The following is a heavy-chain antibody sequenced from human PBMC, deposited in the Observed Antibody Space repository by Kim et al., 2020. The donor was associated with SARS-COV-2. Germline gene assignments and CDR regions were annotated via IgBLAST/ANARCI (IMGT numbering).Heavy chain of an antibody. V-gene: IGHV4-34*01. J-gene: IGHJ5*02. CDR2: INHSGST. CDR3: ARDSRYGTSGWWIWFDP. Sequence: SETLSLTCAVYGGSFSGYYWSWIRQPPGKGLEWIGEINHSGSTNYNPSLKSRVTISVDTSKNQFSLKLSSVTAADTAVYYCARDSRYGTSGWWIWFDPWGQGTLVTVSS. CDR1: GGSFSGYY. D-gene: IGHD6-19*01.